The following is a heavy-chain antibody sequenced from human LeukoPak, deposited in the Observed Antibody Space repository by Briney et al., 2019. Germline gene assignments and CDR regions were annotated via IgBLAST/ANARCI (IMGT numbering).Heavy chain of an antibody. CDR2: MYLSGTT. J-gene: IGHJ4*02. D-gene: IGHD3-22*01. Sequence: SETLSLTCTVSGDSINSLDLWSWVRQPPGKGLERIGEMYLSGTTHSNPSVKSRVTISIDKSKNQFFLNLSSVTAAVTAVYYCAGLVGRYSSGLYYYYFDYWGQGTLVTVSS. CDR1: GDSINSLDL. CDR3: AGLVGRYSSGLYYYYFDY. V-gene: IGHV4-4*02.